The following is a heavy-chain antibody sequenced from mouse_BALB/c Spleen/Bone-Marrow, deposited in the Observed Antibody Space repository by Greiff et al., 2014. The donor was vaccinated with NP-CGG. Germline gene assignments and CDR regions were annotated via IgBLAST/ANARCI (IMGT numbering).Heavy chain of an antibody. Sequence: EVKLVESGGGLVQPGGSRKLSCAASGFTFSGFGMHWVRQAPEKGLEWVAYINSGSSTIYYADTVKGRFTISRDNPKNTLFLQMTSLRSEDTAMYYCTRGGNWDDFDYWGQGTTLAVSS. J-gene: IGHJ2*01. CDR1: GFTFSGFG. V-gene: IGHV5-17*02. CDR2: INSGSSTI. CDR3: TRGGNWDDFDY. D-gene: IGHD4-1*01.